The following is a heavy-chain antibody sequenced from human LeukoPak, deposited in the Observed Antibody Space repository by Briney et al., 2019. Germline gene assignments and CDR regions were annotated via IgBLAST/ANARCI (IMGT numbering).Heavy chain of an antibody. Sequence: PGGSLRLSCAASGFTFSTYGIHWVRQAPGKGLEWVAFIRYDGSDKFYADSVKGRFTISRDNSKNTLYLQMNSLRAEDTAVFYCATNDYGASDYWGQGTLVTVSS. CDR2: IRYDGSDK. V-gene: IGHV3-30*02. CDR1: GFTFSTYG. J-gene: IGHJ4*02. CDR3: ATNDYGASDY. D-gene: IGHD4-17*01.